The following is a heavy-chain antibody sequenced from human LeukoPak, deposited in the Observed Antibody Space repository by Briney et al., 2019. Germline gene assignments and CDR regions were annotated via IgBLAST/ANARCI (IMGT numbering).Heavy chain of an antibody. V-gene: IGHV3-53*01. CDR1: GFTVSSNY. CDR3: ARDAPAYYYSMDV. J-gene: IGHJ6*02. CDR2: IYSGGST. Sequence: GGSLRLSCAASGFTVSSNYMSWVRQAPGKGLEWVSLIYSGGSTFYAGSVKGRSTISRDNSKNTLYLQMNSLRAEDTAVYYCARDAPAYYYSMDVWGQGTTVTVSS.